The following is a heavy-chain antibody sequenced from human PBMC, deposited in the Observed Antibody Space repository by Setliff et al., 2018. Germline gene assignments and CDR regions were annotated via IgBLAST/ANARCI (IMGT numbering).Heavy chain of an antibody. CDR2: IIHSGST. D-gene: IGHD2-15*01. CDR1: GGSFSGYY. V-gene: IGHV4-34*12. Sequence: LSLTCAVYGGSFSGYYWSWIRQPPGKRLEWIGEIIHSGSTNYNPSLKSRVTISMGTSKNQFSLKVSSVTAADTAVYYCARSFSRSEKFLLDYWGQGALVTVSS. CDR3: ARSFSRSEKFLLDY. J-gene: IGHJ4*02.